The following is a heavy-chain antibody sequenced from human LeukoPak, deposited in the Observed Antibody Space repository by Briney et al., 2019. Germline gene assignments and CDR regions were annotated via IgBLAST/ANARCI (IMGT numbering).Heavy chain of an antibody. CDR3: AREVTFGGVIVYFDY. CDR2: IKQDGSEK. V-gene: IGHV3-7*01. J-gene: IGHJ4*02. CDR1: GFTFSSYE. Sequence: GGSLRLSCAASGFTFSSYEMNWVRQAPGKGLEWVANIKQDGSEKYYVDSVRGRFTISRDNAKNSLYLQMNSLRAEDTAVYYCAREVTFGGVIVYFDYWGQGTLVTVSS. D-gene: IGHD3-16*02.